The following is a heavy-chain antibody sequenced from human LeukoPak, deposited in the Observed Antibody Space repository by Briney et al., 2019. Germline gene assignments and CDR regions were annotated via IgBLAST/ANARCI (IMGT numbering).Heavy chain of an antibody. CDR1: GFTFSSYA. J-gene: IGHJ4*02. V-gene: IGHV3-30*04. CDR2: ISYDGSNK. D-gene: IGHD5-24*01. Sequence: PGGSLRLSCAASGFTFSSYAMHWVRQAPGKGLEWVAVISYDGSNKYYADSVKGRFTISRDNSKNTLYLQMNSLRADDMAVYYCAKSGYNRFDYWGQGTLVTVSS. CDR3: AKSGYNRFDY.